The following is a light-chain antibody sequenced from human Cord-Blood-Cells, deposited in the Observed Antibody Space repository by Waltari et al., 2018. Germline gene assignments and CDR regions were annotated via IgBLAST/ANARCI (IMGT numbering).Light chain of an antibody. CDR1: PDTSNY. Sequence: DLQMTQSPSSLSASVGASATITCQASPDTSNYLNWYQQKPWKAPNLLIYDASNLETGVPSMFSGSGSGTDYTFTISSLQPEDVVAYYCHQYDNLPLTFGGGTKVEIK. CDR2: DAS. J-gene: IGKJ4*01. V-gene: IGKV1-33*01. CDR3: HQYDNLPLT.